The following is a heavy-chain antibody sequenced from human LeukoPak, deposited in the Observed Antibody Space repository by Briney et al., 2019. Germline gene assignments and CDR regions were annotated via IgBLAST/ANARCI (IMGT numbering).Heavy chain of an antibody. CDR3: ARDYDSSGYDAFDI. CDR2: IYTSGST. D-gene: IGHD3-22*01. CDR1: GGSISSGSYY. J-gene: IGHJ3*02. Sequence: SQTLSLTCTVSGGSISSGSYYWSWIRQPAGKGLEWIGRIYTSGSTNYNPSLKSRVTISVDTSKNQFSLKLSSVTAADTAVYYCARDYDSSGYDAFDIWGQGTMVTVSS. V-gene: IGHV4-61*02.